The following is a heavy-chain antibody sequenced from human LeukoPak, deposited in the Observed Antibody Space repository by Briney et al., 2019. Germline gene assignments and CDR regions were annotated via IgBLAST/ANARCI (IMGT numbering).Heavy chain of an antibody. D-gene: IGHD2-2*01. Sequence: GGPLRLSCAASGFTFSRYAVSYLRQAPGKGLEWVAAISDDFGAYHADSVKGRFTISRDNSRNTLYLQMTSLRAEDTAVYYCARGNSGHCSGATCYALDYWGQGTLVTVSS. CDR1: GFTFSRYA. CDR2: ISDDFGA. CDR3: ARGNSGHCSGATCYALDY. J-gene: IGHJ4*02. V-gene: IGHV3-23*01.